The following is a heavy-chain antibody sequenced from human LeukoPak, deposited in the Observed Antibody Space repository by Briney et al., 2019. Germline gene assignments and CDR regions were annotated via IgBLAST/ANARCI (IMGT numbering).Heavy chain of an antibody. CDR2: ISSSSSYI. CDR3: AKDSPSRTATTEVPVDY. V-gene: IGHV3-21*01. D-gene: IGHD1/OR15-1a*01. Sequence: GGSLRLSCAASVFSFRDYTMNWVRQAPGKGLEWVASISSSSSYIYFANSVRGRFSISRDNAKNSLYLQMNSLRAEDTAVYYCAKDSPSRTATTEVPVDYWGQGTLVTVSS. J-gene: IGHJ4*02. CDR1: VFSFRDYT.